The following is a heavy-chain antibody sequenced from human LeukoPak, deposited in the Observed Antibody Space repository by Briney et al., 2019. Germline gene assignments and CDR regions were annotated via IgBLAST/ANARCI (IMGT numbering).Heavy chain of an antibody. V-gene: IGHV3-23*01. J-gene: IGHJ4*02. Sequence: PGGSLRLSCAASVYTFSRYAVSCVREAPGKGLEWGSDLSGRGGSTYYADSVRGGFTISRDNSKNRLYLQMNSQRADDRAVYYCATDSYGGYGDFWGGGTLVTV. CDR2: LSGRGGST. CDR1: VYTFSRYA. CDR3: ATDSYGGYGDF. D-gene: IGHD5-12*01.